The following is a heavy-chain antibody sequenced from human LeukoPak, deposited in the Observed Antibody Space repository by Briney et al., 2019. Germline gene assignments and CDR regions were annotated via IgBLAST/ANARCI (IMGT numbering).Heavy chain of an antibody. CDR2: ISVGRGDS. Sequence: ASVKVSCKASGYTFTSYTIHWVRQAPGQSLEWMGWISVGRGDSKCSQEFQGRVTLTRDTSATTAYLEVSSLRPEDMAVYYCAKGEIAAADTPLDYWGQGTLVTVSS. CDR1: GYTFTSYT. J-gene: IGHJ4*02. CDR3: AKGEIAAADTPLDY. D-gene: IGHD6-13*01. V-gene: IGHV1-3*03.